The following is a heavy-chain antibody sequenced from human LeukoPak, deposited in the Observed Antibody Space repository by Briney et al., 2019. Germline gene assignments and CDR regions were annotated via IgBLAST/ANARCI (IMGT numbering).Heavy chain of an antibody. D-gene: IGHD5-12*01. V-gene: IGHV1-69*13. CDR3: ARDRTPDSGYDPYFDY. CDR1: GGTFSSYA. Sequence: SVKVSCKASGGTFSSYAISWVRQAPGQGLEWMGGIIPIFGTANYAQKFQGRVTITADESTSTAYMELSSLRSEDTAVYYCARDRTPDSGYDPYFDYWGQGTLVTVSS. CDR2: IIPIFGTA. J-gene: IGHJ4*02.